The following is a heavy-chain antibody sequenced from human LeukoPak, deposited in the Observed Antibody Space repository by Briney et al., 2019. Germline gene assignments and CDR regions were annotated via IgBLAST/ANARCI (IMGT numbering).Heavy chain of an antibody. CDR2: IHADIGNT. V-gene: IGHV1-3*01. Sequence: ASVKVSCKASGYTFTTYAIHWVRQAPGQRLEWMGWIHADIGNTKYSQNFQGRVTITRDTSANTAYMELSNLRSEDMAVYFCARVGGGYGYYWGQGTLVTVSS. J-gene: IGHJ4*02. CDR1: GYTFTTYA. CDR3: ARVGGGYGYY. D-gene: IGHD5-18*01.